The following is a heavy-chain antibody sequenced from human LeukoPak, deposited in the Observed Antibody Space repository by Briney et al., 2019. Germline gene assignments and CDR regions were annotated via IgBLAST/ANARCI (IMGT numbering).Heavy chain of an antibody. Sequence: ASVKVSCKASGYAFTRYDINWVRQATGQGLEWMGWLNPNTGNAGYTQKFQGRVTFTRDNSITTAYMELNNLISEDTAMYFCAAVGPAAGPQNWFDPWGQGTLVTVSS. CDR3: AAVGPAAGPQNWFDP. J-gene: IGHJ5*02. CDR1: GYAFTRYD. D-gene: IGHD6-13*01. CDR2: LNPNTGNA. V-gene: IGHV1-8*03.